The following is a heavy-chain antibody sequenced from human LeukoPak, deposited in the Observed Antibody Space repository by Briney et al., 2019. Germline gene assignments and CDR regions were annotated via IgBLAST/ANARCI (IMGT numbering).Heavy chain of an antibody. CDR3: ARLAVAGTWFDY. CDR1: GYTFTSYG. CDR2: INAYNGNT. V-gene: IGHV1-18*01. D-gene: IGHD6-19*01. Sequence: GASVKVSCKASGYTFTSYGISWVRQAPGQGLEWMGWINAYNGNTNYAKKLQGRVTKTTDTSTSTAYMELRSLTSEDTAVYYCARLAVAGTWFDYWGQGTLVTVSS. J-gene: IGHJ4*02.